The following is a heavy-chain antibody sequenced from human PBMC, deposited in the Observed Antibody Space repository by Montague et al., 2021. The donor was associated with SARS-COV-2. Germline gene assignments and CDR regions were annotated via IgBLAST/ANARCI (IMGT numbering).Heavy chain of an antibody. CDR3: ARHARVSSGWHGPFPLFLDY. CDR2: IYNSGST. CDR1: GASISSSSYS. V-gene: IGHV4-39*01. Sequence: SETLSLTCTVSGASISSSSYSWGWIRQPPGKGLEWIGIIYNSGSTSYNPSLRSRVTMSADTAIKLFPLTSGTVTATDTAVYYCARHARVSSGWHGPFPLFLDYWGQGTLVTVSS. D-gene: IGHD6-19*01. J-gene: IGHJ4*02.